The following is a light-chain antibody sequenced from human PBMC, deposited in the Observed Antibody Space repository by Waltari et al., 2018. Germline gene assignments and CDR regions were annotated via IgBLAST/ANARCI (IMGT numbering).Light chain of an antibody. CDR3: QQHGTLPAT. Sequence: EIVLTQSPGTASLSPGERVTLSCRASQSVGSSSLAWYQQKPGQDPRLVIYRASRRATGIPDRFSGSGSGTDFSLTISRLEPEDFEVYYCQQHGTLPATFGQGTKVEIK. V-gene: IGKV3-20*01. J-gene: IGKJ1*01. CDR1: QSVGSSS. CDR2: RAS.